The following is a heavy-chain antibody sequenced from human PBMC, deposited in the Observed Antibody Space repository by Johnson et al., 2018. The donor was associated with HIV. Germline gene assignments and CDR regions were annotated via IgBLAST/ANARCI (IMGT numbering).Heavy chain of an antibody. V-gene: IGHV3-11*04. CDR1: GFSFSKAW. CDR3: ARDSGISGDAFDI. CDR2: ISSSGSTI. J-gene: IGHJ3*02. D-gene: IGHD3-10*01. Sequence: QVQLVESGGGLVKPGGSLRLSCVASGFSFSKAWMSWVRQAPGKGLEWVSYISSSGSTIYYADSVKGRFTISRDNAKKALYLQMNSLRAEDTAVYYCARDSGISGDAFDIWGQGTMVTVSS.